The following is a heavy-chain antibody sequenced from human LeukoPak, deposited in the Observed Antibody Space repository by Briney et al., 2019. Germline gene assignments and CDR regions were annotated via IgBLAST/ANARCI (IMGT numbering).Heavy chain of an antibody. Sequence: GGSLRLSCAASGFTFSSYWMTWVRQAPGKGLEWVAHINQDGSETYSVHSVKGRFTISRDNAENSMYLQMNGLRAEDTAVYYCARDLVDSGSPSPPSFWGQGTLVTVSS. V-gene: IGHV3-7*01. J-gene: IGHJ4*02. D-gene: IGHD1-26*01. CDR3: ARDLVDSGSPSPPSF. CDR2: INQDGSET. CDR1: GFTFSSYW.